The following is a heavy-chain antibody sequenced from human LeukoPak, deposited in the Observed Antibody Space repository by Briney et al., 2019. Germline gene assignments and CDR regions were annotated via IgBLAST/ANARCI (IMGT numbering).Heavy chain of an antibody. Sequence: GESLKISCKGSGYSFTNYWIGWVRQMPGKGLEWMGIIYAGDSDTRYSPSFQGQVTISADKSISTAYLQWSSLKASDTAMYYCARHRDRNWYSSSPFDYWGQGTLVTVSS. CDR2: IYAGDSDT. V-gene: IGHV5-51*01. D-gene: IGHD6-6*01. J-gene: IGHJ4*02. CDR3: ARHRDRNWYSSSPFDY. CDR1: GYSFTNYW.